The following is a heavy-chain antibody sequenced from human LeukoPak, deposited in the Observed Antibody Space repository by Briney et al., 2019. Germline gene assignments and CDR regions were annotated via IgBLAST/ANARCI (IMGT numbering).Heavy chain of an antibody. CDR3: ARQIREDYYDNSGYAPFDY. CDR2: IYYSGSA. J-gene: IGHJ4*02. D-gene: IGHD3-22*01. V-gene: IGHV4-39*01. Sequence: SETLSLTCTVSGGSISSSSSYWGWVRQPPGKELEWIGSIYYSGSAYYNPSLKSRVTISVDTSKNLFSLKLTSVTAADTAVYFCARQIREDYYDNSGYAPFDYWGQGTLVAVSS. CDR1: GGSISSSSSY.